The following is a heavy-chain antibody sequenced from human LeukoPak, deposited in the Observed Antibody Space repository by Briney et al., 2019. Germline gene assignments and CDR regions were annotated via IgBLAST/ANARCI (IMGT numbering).Heavy chain of an antibody. J-gene: IGHJ4*02. CDR2: LKQDGSEK. CDR1: GFTFTNYW. CDR3: ARIGYSSSSFDY. V-gene: IGHV3-7*01. Sequence: PGGSLRLSCAASGFTFTNYWMSWVRQGPGKGLEWLANLKQDGSEKDYLDSVKGRFTISRDSAENSLYLQMNSLRAEDTAVYLCARIGYSSSSFDYWGQGTLVTVSS. D-gene: IGHD6-6*01.